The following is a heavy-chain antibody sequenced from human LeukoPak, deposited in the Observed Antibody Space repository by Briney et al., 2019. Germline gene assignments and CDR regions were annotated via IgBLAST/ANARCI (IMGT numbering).Heavy chain of an antibody. V-gene: IGHV3-23*01. CDR2: ISGSGGST. D-gene: IGHD3-10*01. CDR3: AKDADYYGSGSYGY. CDR1: GFTFSSYA. Sequence: GGSLRLSCAASGFTFSSYAMSWVRQAPGQGLEWVSAISGSGGSTYYADSVKGRFTISRDNSKNTLYLQMNSLRAEDTAVYYCAKDADYYGSGSYGYWGQGTLVTVSS. J-gene: IGHJ4*02.